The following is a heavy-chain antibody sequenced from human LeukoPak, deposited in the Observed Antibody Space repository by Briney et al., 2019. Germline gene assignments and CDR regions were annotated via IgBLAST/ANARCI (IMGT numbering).Heavy chain of an antibody. CDR2: IKQDGSEK. D-gene: IGHD2-2*01. Sequence: GGSLRLSCAASGFTFSTYWMSWVRQAPGKGLEWVANIKQDGSEKYYVDSVRGRFTISRDNAKNSLYLQMNSLRAEDTAVYYCARGRCSSTSCFFDYWGQGTLVTVSS. CDR3: ARGRCSSTSCFFDY. CDR1: GFTFSTYW. J-gene: IGHJ4*02. V-gene: IGHV3-7*01.